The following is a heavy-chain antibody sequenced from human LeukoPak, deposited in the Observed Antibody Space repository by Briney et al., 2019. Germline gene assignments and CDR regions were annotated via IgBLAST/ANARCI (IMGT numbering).Heavy chain of an antibody. J-gene: IGHJ4*02. V-gene: IGHV3-74*01. Sequence: GGSLRLSCAASGFTFSSYWMHWVRQAPGKGLVWVSRINSDGSRTSFADSVKGRFTISRDNAKNTLYLQMNSLRAEDTAVYYCARGPMVRTNLFDYWGQGTLVTVSS. D-gene: IGHD3-10*01. CDR1: GFTFSSYW. CDR3: ARGPMVRTNLFDY. CDR2: INSDGSRT.